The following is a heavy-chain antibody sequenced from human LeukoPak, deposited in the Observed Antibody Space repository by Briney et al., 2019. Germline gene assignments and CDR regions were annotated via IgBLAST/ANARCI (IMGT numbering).Heavy chain of an antibody. CDR1: GYTFTSYG. CDR3: ARDYCSGGSCFPTYYYYYYGMDV. J-gene: IGHJ6*02. Sequence: GASLKVSCKASGYTFTSYGISWVRQAPGQGLEWMGWISAYNGNTNYAQKLQGRVTMTTDTSTSTAYMELRSLRSDNTAVYYCARDYCSGGSCFPTYYYYYYGMDVWGQGTTVTVSS. V-gene: IGHV1-18*01. D-gene: IGHD2-15*01. CDR2: ISAYNGNT.